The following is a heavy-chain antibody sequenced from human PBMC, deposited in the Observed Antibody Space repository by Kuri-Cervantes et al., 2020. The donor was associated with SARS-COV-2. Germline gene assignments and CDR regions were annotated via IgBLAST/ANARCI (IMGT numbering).Heavy chain of an antibody. D-gene: IGHD3-3*01. CDR1: GYTLTSYG. V-gene: IGHV1-18*04. CDR3: ARDVLRFLEWLDYYYYYGMDV. CDR2: ISAYNGNT. J-gene: IGHJ6*02. Sequence: ASVKVSCKASGYTLTSYGISWVRQAPGQGLEWMGWISAYNGNTNYAQKLQGRVTMTTDTSTSTAYMELRSLRSDDTAVYYCARDVLRFLEWLDYYYYYGMDVWGQGATVTVSS.